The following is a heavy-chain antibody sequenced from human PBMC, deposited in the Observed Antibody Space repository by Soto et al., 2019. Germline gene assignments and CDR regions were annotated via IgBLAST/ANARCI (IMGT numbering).Heavy chain of an antibody. CDR2: IRSKAYGGTT. Sequence: GGSLRLSCTASGFTFGDYAMSWFRQAPGKGLEWVGFIRSKAYGGTTEYAASVKGRFSISRDDSKSIAHLQMNSLKTEDTAVYYCTRGGIGDGGNFDHWGQGTLVTVSS. CDR3: TRGGIGDGGNFDH. J-gene: IGHJ4*02. CDR1: GFTFGDYA. V-gene: IGHV3-49*03. D-gene: IGHD6-13*01.